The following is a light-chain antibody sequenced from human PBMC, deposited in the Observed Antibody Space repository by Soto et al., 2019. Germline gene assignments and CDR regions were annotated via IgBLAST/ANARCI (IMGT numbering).Light chain of an antibody. CDR3: QQYYSSSVT. CDR2: KAS. J-gene: IGKJ1*01. CDR1: RNISSW. Sequence: DIQMTQSPSTVSASVGDRVTITCRASRNISSWVVWYQQKPGKAPNLLIYKASTFEDGVQSRFSGSGSGAEFNLTINSLHPDDFATYYGQQYYSSSVTFGQGTKVEVK. V-gene: IGKV1-5*03.